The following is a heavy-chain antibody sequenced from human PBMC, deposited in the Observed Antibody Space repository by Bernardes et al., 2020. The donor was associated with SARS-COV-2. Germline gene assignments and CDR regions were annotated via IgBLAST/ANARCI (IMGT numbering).Heavy chain of an antibody. CDR1: GFTFSSSA. V-gene: IGHV3-23*01. Sequence: GGSLRLSCAASGFTFSSSAMSWVRQAPGKGLEWVSAISGSGGSTYYADSVKGRFTISRDNSKNTLYLQMNSLRAEDTAVYYCATLDIVVVPAAGWTYLDDYWGQGTLVTGSA. D-gene: IGHD2-2*03. CDR2: ISGSGGST. J-gene: IGHJ4*02. CDR3: ATLDIVVVPAAGWTYLDDY.